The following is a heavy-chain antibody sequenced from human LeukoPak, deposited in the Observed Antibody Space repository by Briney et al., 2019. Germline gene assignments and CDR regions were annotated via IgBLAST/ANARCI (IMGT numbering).Heavy chain of an antibody. J-gene: IGHJ4*02. CDR2: MTTSGNTT. CDR1: GITFSGYS. Sequence: PGGSLRLSCVVSGITFSGYSMIWVRQAPGKGLEWLSFMTTSGNTTFYAESVKDRFTISRDNSKKSLYLQMNSLRDEDTAVYYCARVGGATAVTMYFEYWGGGTLVSVSS. V-gene: IGHV3-48*02. CDR3: ARVGGATAVTMYFEY. D-gene: IGHD1-26*01.